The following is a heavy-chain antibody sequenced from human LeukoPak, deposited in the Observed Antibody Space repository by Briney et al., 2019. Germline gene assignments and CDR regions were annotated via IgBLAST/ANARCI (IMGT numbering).Heavy chain of an antibody. CDR1: GFIFSSYS. Sequence: GGSLRLSCAASGFIFSSYSMNWVRQAPGKGLEWVSSITSSSSYIYYADSVKGRFTISRDNSKNSLYLQMDSLRVEDTAIYYCVKGATKISCRPADWGQGTLVTVSS. CDR3: VKGATKISCRPAD. CDR2: ITSSSSYI. V-gene: IGHV3-21*04. J-gene: IGHJ4*02. D-gene: IGHD6-6*01.